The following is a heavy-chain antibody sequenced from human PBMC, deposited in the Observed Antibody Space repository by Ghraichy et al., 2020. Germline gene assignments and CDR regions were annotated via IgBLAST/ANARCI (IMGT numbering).Heavy chain of an antibody. CDR1: GFTFTSSA. V-gene: IGHV1-58*01. D-gene: IGHD4-11*01. Sequence: SVKVSCKASGFTFTSSAVQWVRQARGQRLEWIGWIVVGSGNTNYAQKFQERVTITRDMSTSTAYMELSSLRSEDTAVYYCAADQAVSDSNYGWIDWFDPWGQGTLVTVSS. CDR2: IVVGSGNT. J-gene: IGHJ5*02. CDR3: AADQAVSDSNYGWIDWFDP.